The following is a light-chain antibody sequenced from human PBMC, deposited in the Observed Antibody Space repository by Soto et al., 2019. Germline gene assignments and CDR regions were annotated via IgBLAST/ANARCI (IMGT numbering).Light chain of an antibody. CDR3: CSSAGSGSSGYV. J-gene: IGLJ1*01. Sequence: QSVLTQPPSVSAAPVQKVTISCSGSSSNIGNNYVSWYQQLPGTAPKLLIYDNNKRPSGIPDRFSGSKSGTSATLAITGLQAEDEADYYCCSSAGSGSSGYVFGTGTKVTVL. CDR1: SSNIGNNY. V-gene: IGLV1-51*01. CDR2: DNN.